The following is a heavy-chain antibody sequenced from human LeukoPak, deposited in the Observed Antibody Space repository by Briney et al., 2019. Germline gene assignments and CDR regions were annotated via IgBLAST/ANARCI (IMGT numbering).Heavy chain of an antibody. CDR2: IKQDGSEK. CDR1: GFTFSTYW. J-gene: IGHJ6*03. V-gene: IGHV3-7*01. D-gene: IGHD2-8*01. Sequence: GGSLRLSCAASGFTFSTYWMSWVRQAPGKGLEWVANIKQDGSEKHYVDSMKGRFTISRDNAQNSLYLQVNIVRADDTAVYYCARASSGDCTNGVCYTGGYYYMDVWGKGTTVTVSS. CDR3: ARASSGDCTNGVCYTGGYYYMDV.